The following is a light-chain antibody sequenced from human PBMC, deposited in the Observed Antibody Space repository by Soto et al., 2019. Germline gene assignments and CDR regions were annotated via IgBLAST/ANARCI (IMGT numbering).Light chain of an antibody. J-gene: IGKJ1*01. CDR1: QSISRW. CDR2: DVS. Sequence: DIQMTQSPSTLSASVGDRVTITCRARQSISRWLAWYQQKPGKAPKVLIYDVSSLESGVPSRFSGSGSGTDFTLTISSLQPDDFRTYYCQQYNSDPWTCGQGTKVEIK. V-gene: IGKV1-5*01. CDR3: QQYNSDPWT.